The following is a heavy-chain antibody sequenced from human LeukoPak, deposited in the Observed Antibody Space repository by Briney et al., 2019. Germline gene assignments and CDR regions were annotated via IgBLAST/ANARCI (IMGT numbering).Heavy chain of an antibody. V-gene: IGHV1-69*05. D-gene: IGHD3-22*01. J-gene: IGHJ4*02. Sequence: SVKVSCKASGGTFSSYAISWVRQAPGQGLEWMGRIIPIFGTANYAQKFPGRVTITTDESTSTAYMELSSLRSEDTAVYYCARGYYYDSSGYYTPVYYFDYWCQGTLVTVSS. CDR2: IIPIFGTA. CDR1: GGTFSSYA. CDR3: ARGYYYDSSGYYTPVYYFDY.